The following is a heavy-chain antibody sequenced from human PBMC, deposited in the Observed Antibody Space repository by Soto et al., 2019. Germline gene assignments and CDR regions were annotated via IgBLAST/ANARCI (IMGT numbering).Heavy chain of an antibody. D-gene: IGHD2-15*01. CDR3: AREPGDIVVVVAAYRDAFAI. Sequence: SETLSLTCAVYGGSFSGYYWSWIRQPPGKGLEWIGEINHSGSTNYNPSLKSRVTISVDTSKNQFSLKLSSVTAADTAVYYCAREPGDIVVVVAAYRDAFAIWGQGTMVTVSS. CDR2: INHSGST. J-gene: IGHJ3*02. CDR1: GGSFSGYY. V-gene: IGHV4-34*01.